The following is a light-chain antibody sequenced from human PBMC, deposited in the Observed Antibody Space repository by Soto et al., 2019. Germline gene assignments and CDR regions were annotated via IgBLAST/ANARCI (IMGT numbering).Light chain of an antibody. J-gene: IGKJ2*01. Sequence: EIVLTQSPGTLSLSPGERATLSCRASQSVSSSYVAWYQQKPCQAPRLLIYGASSRATGIPDRFSGSGSGTDFTLPISRLEPEDFAVYYCQQYGSSPPYTVGQGTNLEIK. CDR3: QQYGSSPPYT. CDR1: QSVSSSY. CDR2: GAS. V-gene: IGKV3-20*01.